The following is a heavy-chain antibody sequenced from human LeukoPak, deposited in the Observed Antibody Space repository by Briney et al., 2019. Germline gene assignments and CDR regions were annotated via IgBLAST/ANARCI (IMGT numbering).Heavy chain of an antibody. Sequence: HAGGSLRLSCGASGFTFTTYGMNWLRQAPGKGLEWVSYLSGRSNSIYYAESVKGRFTISRDNAKNSLYLQMNSLRAEDTAVYYCARGGQQLRLAGVDYWGQGTLVTVSS. J-gene: IGHJ4*02. V-gene: IGHV3-48*01. CDR1: GFTFTTYG. D-gene: IGHD6-13*01. CDR2: LSGRSNSI. CDR3: ARGGQQLRLAGVDY.